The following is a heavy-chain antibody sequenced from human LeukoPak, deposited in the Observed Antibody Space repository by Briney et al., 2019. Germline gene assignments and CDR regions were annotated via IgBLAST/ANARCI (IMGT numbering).Heavy chain of an antibody. J-gene: IGHJ4*02. CDR1: GYTFTGYY. D-gene: IGHD3-16*01. V-gene: IGHV1-2*02. CDR3: ATQRGSYLWGTDFDY. Sequence: ASVTVSCKASGYTFTGYYMHWARQAPGQGLEWMGWINPNSGDTKYAQKFQGRVTMTRDTSISTAYMELSRLRSDDTAVYYCATQRGSYLWGTDFDYWGQRTLVTVSS. CDR2: INPNSGDT.